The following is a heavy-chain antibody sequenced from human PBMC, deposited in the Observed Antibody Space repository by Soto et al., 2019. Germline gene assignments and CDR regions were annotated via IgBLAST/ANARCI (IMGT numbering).Heavy chain of an antibody. D-gene: IGHD3-16*01. CDR3: ARHMRWPNWYFDV. J-gene: IGHJ2*01. CDR2: IYPGDSDI. Sequence: GESLKISCQGSGYSFTSHWIGWVRQMPGKGLEWMAIIYPGDSDIRYSPSFQGQVTISADKSISTAYLQWSSLRASDTAMYYCARHMRWPNWYFDVWGRGTLVTVSS. CDR1: GYSFTSHW. V-gene: IGHV5-51*01.